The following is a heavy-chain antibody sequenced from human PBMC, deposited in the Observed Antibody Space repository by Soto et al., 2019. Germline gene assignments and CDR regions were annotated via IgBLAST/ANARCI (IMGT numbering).Heavy chain of an antibody. V-gene: IGHV4-4*02. Sequence: SETLSLTCAVSGGSIRSNNWWSWVRQPPGKGLEWIGEILHGGSTYYNPSLKTRVTISVDKSKNQFSLKLSSVTAADTAVYYCARVYSGSYSDYWGQGTLVTVSS. CDR2: ILHGGST. CDR1: GGSIRSNNW. J-gene: IGHJ4*02. CDR3: ARVYSGSYSDY. D-gene: IGHD1-26*01.